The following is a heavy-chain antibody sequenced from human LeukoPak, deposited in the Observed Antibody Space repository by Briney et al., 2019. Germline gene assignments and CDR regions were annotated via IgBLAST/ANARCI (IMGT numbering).Heavy chain of an antibody. V-gene: IGHV1-2*02. CDR1: GYTFTGYY. D-gene: IGHD6-19*01. J-gene: IGHJ6*03. CDR3: ASMFRGWYKDLGYMDV. Sequence: ASVKVSCKASGYTFTGYYMHWVRQAPGQGLEWMGWINPNSGGTNYAQKFQGRVTMTRDTSISTAYREVSRLRSDDTAVYYCASMFRGWYKDLGYMDVWGKGTTVTVSS. CDR2: INPNSGGT.